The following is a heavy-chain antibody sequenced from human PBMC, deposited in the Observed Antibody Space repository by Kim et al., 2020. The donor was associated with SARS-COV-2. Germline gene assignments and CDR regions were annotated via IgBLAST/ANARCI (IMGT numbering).Heavy chain of an antibody. J-gene: IGHJ6*02. CDR1: GFTFSSYS. V-gene: IGHV3-21*01. Sequence: GGSLRLSCAASGFTFSSYSMNWVRQAPGKGLEWVSSISSSSSYIYYADSVKGRFTISRDNAKNSLYLQMNSLRAEDTAVYYCARAVSWTASMDVWGQGTTVTVSS. CDR3: ARAVSWTASMDV. D-gene: IGHD2-21*02. CDR2: ISSSSSYI.